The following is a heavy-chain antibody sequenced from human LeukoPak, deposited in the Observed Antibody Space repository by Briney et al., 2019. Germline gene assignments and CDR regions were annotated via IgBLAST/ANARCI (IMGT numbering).Heavy chain of an antibody. CDR2: ISAYNGNT. V-gene: IGHV1-18*01. J-gene: IGHJ4*02. Sequence: ASVKVSCKASGYTFTSYGISWVRQAPGQGLEWMGWISAYNGNTNYAQKLQGRVTITADKSTSTAYMELSSLRSEDTAVYYCARSWIQLWYFDYWGQGTLVTVSS. CDR3: ARSWIQLWYFDY. CDR1: GYTFTSYG. D-gene: IGHD5-18*01.